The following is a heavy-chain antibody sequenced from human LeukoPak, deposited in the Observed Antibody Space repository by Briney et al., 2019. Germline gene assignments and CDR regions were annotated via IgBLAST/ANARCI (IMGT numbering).Heavy chain of an antibody. CDR2: IYTSEST. D-gene: IGHD3-22*01. CDR3: ARVHPYYYDSSGYYFDY. CDR1: GGSISSSNY. V-gene: IGHV4-4*07. Sequence: SETLSLTCSVSGGSISSSNYWSWIRQPAGKGLEWIGRIYTSESTNYNPSLKSRVTISVETSKNQFSLKLSSVTAADTAVYYCARVHPYYYDSSGYYFDYWGQGTLVTVSS. J-gene: IGHJ4*02.